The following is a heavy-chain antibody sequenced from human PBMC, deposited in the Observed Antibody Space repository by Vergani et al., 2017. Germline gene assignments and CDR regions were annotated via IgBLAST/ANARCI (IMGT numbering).Heavy chain of an antibody. Sequence: QVQLRQWGAGLLKPSETLSLTCAVYGGSFSGYYWSWIRQPPGKGLEWIGEINHSGSTNYNPSLKSRVTISVDTSKNQLSLKLSSVTAADTAVYYCARAGSYWYFDLWGRGTLVTVSS. CDR3: ARAGSYWYFDL. CDR1: GGSFSGYY. D-gene: IGHD3-10*01. J-gene: IGHJ2*01. V-gene: IGHV4-34*01. CDR2: INHSGST.